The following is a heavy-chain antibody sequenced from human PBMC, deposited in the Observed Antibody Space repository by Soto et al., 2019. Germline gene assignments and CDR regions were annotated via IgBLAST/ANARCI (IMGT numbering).Heavy chain of an antibody. Sequence: PPQLRQSQTLSLTCAISGDSVSSNSAAWNWIRQSPSRGLEWLGRTYYRSKWYNDYAVSVKSRITINPDTSKNQFSLQLNSVTPEDTAVYYCAREPSSTGWGSGSYYYYYYGMDVWGQGTTVTVSS. V-gene: IGHV6-1*01. J-gene: IGHJ6*02. CDR1: GDSVSSNSAA. D-gene: IGHD3-10*01. CDR2: TYYRSKWYN. CDR3: AREPSSTGWGSGSYYYYYYGMDV.